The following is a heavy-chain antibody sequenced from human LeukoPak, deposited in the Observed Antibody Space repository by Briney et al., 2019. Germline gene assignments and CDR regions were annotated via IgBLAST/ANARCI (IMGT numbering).Heavy chain of an antibody. CDR2: IYYSGST. V-gene: IGHV4-59*01. CDR1: GGSISSYY. D-gene: IGHD2-21*02. Sequence: PSEILSLTCTVSGGSISSYYWSWIRQPPGKGLEWIGYIYYSGSTNYNPSLKSRVTISVNTSKNQFSLKLSSVTAADTAVYYCAREGPRYCGCDCYSGWFDPWGQGTLVTVSS. J-gene: IGHJ5*02. CDR3: AREGPRYCGCDCYSGWFDP.